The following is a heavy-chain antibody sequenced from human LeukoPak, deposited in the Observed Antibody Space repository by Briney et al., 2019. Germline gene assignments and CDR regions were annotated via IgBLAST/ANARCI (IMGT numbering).Heavy chain of an antibody. CDR1: GFTFSSYG. CDR2: ISYDGSNK. J-gene: IGHJ4*02. CDR3: AKPSSSSWYYFDY. V-gene: IGHV3-30*18. D-gene: IGHD6-13*01. Sequence: GGSLRLSCAASGFTFSSYGMHWVRQAPGKGLEWVAVISYDGSNKYYADSVKGRFTISRDNSKNTLYLQMNSLRAEDTALYYCAKPSSSSWYYFDYWGQGTLVTVSS.